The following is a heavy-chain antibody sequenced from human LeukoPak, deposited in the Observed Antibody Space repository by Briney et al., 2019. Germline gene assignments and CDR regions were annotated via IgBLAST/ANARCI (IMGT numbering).Heavy chain of an antibody. CDR2: ISSSGSTI. D-gene: IGHD2-15*01. CDR3: ARDYCSGGSCYSDY. J-gene: IGHJ4*02. Sequence: GGSLRLSCAASGFTFSSYVMNWVRQAPGKGLEWVSYISSSGSTIYYADSVKGRFTISRDNAKNSLYLQMNSLRAEDTAVYYCARDYCSGGSCYSDYWGQGTLVTVSS. V-gene: IGHV3-48*03. CDR1: GFTFSSYV.